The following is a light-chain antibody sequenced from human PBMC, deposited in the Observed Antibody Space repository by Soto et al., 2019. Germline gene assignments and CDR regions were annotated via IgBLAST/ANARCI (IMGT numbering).Light chain of an antibody. J-gene: IGKJ4*01. Sequence: ERVMTQAPATLSVSPGERATLSCRASQSVSSDLAWYQQKPGQGPRLLIYGAFNRATGVPARFSGSGSGTEFTLTISSRQSEDFAVYYCQQYNNWPLTFGGGTKVEIK. CDR1: QSVSSD. CDR2: GAF. V-gene: IGKV3-15*01. CDR3: QQYNNWPLT.